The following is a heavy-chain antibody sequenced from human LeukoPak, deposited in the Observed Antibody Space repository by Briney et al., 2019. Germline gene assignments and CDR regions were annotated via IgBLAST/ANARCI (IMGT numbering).Heavy chain of an antibody. Sequence: GGSLRLSCAASGFTFSGYAMSWVRRTAGKGLEWVSGISGSGDNTLYADSVKGRFTISRDTSKNPLYLELNPLTAEDTAIYYCAKMNAHPLPKYYIDFWGQGTPVTVSS. CDR2: ISGSGDNT. J-gene: IGHJ6*01. V-gene: IGHV3-23*01. CDR1: GFTFSGYA. CDR3: AKMNAHPLPKYYIDF. D-gene: IGHD1-26*01.